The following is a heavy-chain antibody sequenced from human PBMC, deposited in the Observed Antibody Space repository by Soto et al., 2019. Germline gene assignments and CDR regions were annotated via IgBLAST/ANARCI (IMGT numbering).Heavy chain of an antibody. Sequence: QVQLVESGGGVVQPGRSLRLSCAASGFTFSSYAMHWVRQAPGKGLEWVAVISYDGSNKYYADSVKGRFTISRDNSKNTLYLQMNSLRAEDTAVYYCARDPPGRGYYFDYWGQGTLVTVSS. CDR2: ISYDGSNK. D-gene: IGHD3-10*01. CDR3: ARDPPGRGYYFDY. CDR1: GFTFSSYA. V-gene: IGHV3-30-3*01. J-gene: IGHJ4*02.